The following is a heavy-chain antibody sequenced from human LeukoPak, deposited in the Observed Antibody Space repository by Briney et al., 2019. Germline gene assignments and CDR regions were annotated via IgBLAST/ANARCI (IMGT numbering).Heavy chain of an antibody. J-gene: IGHJ4*02. CDR2: IYTSGST. Sequence: SQTLSLTCTVSGGSISSGSYYWSWIWQPAGKGLEWIGRIYTSGSTNYNPSLKSRVTISVDTSKNQFSLKLSSVTAADTAVYYCARAGPILTGYYSFDYWGQGTLVTVSS. CDR1: GGSISSGSYY. V-gene: IGHV4-61*02. D-gene: IGHD3-9*01. CDR3: ARAGPILTGYYSFDY.